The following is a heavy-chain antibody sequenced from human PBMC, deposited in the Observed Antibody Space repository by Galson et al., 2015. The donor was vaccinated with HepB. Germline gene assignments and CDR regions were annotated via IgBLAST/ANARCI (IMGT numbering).Heavy chain of an antibody. J-gene: IGHJ6*02. CDR2: IIPIFGAA. V-gene: IGHV1-69*13. Sequence: SVKVSCKDSGGSFSSYAISWVRQAPGLGLEWMGGIIPIFGAATYAQKFQGRITITADEPTSTAYMEMSSLRSEDTAVYFRARDWRRGFYYGMDVWGQGTTVTVSS. CDR1: GGSFSSYA. CDR3: ARDWRRGFYYGMDV.